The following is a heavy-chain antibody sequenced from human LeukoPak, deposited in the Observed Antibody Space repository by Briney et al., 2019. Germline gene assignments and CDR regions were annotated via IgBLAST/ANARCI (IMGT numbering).Heavy chain of an antibody. Sequence: SETLSLTCAVYGGSFSGYYWSWIRQPPGKGLEWIGEINHSGSTNYNPSLKSRVTISVDTSKDQFSLKLSSVTAADTAVYYCARRPYSGSYYRPFDYWGQGTLVTVSS. CDR2: INHSGST. CDR1: GGSFSGYY. D-gene: IGHD1-26*01. CDR3: ARRPYSGSYYRPFDY. J-gene: IGHJ4*02. V-gene: IGHV4-34*01.